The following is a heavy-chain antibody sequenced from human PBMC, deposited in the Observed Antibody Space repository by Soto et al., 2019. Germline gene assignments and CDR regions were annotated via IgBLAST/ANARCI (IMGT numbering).Heavy chain of an antibody. D-gene: IGHD3-10*01. CDR1: GFTFSSYA. Sequence: EVQLLESGGGLVQPGGSLRLSCAASGFTFSSYAMTWVRQAPGKGLEWVSAISDSGGSTYYADSVKGRFTISRDNSKSTLYLQMNSLRAEDMAIYYCAKPVQVGPHYHYCMDVWGQGTTVTVSS. V-gene: IGHV3-23*01. J-gene: IGHJ6*02. CDR2: ISDSGGST. CDR3: AKPVQVGPHYHYCMDV.